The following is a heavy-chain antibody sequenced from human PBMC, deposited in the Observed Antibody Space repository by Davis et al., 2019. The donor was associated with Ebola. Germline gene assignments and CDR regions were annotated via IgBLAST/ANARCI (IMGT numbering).Heavy chain of an antibody. D-gene: IGHD2-2*01. CDR1: GFTFSTSI. CDR3: ASSYYCSSTSCPYYYYGMDV. V-gene: IGHV3-23*01. CDR2: IGVSGNT. J-gene: IGHJ6*02. Sequence: GESLKISCSVSGFTFSTSIMNWVRQSPGKGLEWVSGIGVSGNTYYADSVKGRFTISRDNSKNTLYLQMNSLRAEDTAVYYCASSYYCSSTSCPYYYYGMDVWGQGTTVTVSS.